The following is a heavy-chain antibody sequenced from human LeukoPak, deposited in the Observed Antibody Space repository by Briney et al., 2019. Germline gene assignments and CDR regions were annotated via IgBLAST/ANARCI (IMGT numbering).Heavy chain of an antibody. D-gene: IGHD6-13*01. CDR3: ARVAAVASDYFDY. CDR2: INPNSGGT. Sequence: ASVKVSCKASGYTFTGYYMHWVRQAPGQGLEWMGWINPNSGGTNYAQKFQGRVTMTRDTSISTAYMELSRLRSDDTAVYYCARVAAVASDYFDYWGQGTLVTVSS. V-gene: IGHV1-2*02. CDR1: GYTFTGYY. J-gene: IGHJ4*02.